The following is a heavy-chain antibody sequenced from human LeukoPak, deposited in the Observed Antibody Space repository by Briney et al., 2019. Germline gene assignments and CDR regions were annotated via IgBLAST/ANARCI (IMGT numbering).Heavy chain of an antibody. V-gene: IGHV4-34*01. CDR1: GGSFSGYY. Sequence: MSSETLSLTCAVYGGSFSGYYWSWIHQPPGKGLEWIGEINHSGSTNYNPSLKSRVTISVDTSKNQFSLKLSSVTAADTAVYYCARHRRDYYGSGRMYYFDYWGQGTLVTVSS. D-gene: IGHD3-10*01. J-gene: IGHJ4*02. CDR3: ARHRRDYYGSGRMYYFDY. CDR2: INHSGST.